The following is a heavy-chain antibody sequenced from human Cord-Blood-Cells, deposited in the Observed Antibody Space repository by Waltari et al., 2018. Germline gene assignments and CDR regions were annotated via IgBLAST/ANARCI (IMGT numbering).Heavy chain of an antibody. Sequence: EVQLVESGGGWVQPGGSLKLSCAASGFPFRGSAMHWGRQASGKGLGWGGRIRSKANSYATAYAASVKGRFTISRDDSKNTAYLQMNSLKTEDTAVYYCTSNRNYWGQGTLVTVSS. CDR1: GFPFRGSA. V-gene: IGHV3-73*01. CDR2: IRSKANSYAT. CDR3: TSNRNY. D-gene: IGHD3-22*01. J-gene: IGHJ4*02.